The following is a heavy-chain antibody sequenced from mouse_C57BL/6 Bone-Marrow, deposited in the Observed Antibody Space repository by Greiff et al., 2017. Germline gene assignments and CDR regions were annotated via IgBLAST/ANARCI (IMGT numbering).Heavy chain of an antibody. J-gene: IGHJ2*01. CDR3: ARCPYYGSSFFDY. Sequence: VQLQQSGPELVKPGASVKISCKASGYAFSSSWMNWVKQRPGKGLEWIGRSYPGDGDTNYNGKFKGKATLTAAKSSSTAYMQLSSLTSEDSAVYFCARCPYYGSSFFDYWGQGTTLTVSS. V-gene: IGHV1-82*01. CDR1: GYAFSSSW. D-gene: IGHD1-1*01. CDR2: SYPGDGDT.